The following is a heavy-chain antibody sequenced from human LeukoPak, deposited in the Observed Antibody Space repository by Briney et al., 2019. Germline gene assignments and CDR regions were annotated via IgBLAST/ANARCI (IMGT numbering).Heavy chain of an antibody. V-gene: IGHV4-30-4*01. CDR1: GGSISSGDYY. Sequence: SETLSLTCTVSGGSISSGDYYWSWIRQPPGKGLEWIGYIYYSGSTYYNPSLKSRVTISVDTSKNQFSLKLSSVTAADTAVYSCARGVYYYDSSGYRYYFDYWGQGTLVTVSS. D-gene: IGHD3-22*01. J-gene: IGHJ4*02. CDR3: ARGVYYYDSSGYRYYFDY. CDR2: IYYSGST.